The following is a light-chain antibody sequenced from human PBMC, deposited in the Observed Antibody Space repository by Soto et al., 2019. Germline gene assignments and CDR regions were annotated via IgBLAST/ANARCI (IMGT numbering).Light chain of an antibody. CDR2: GAS. J-gene: IGKJ1*01. Sequence: EIVMTHSPATLSVSPWEIATLSCRASQSVSNNLAWYLQKPGQSPRLLLYGASTRATGVPARFSGSGSGTEFTLTITRLQSEDFAVYYCQQYNTWPGAFGQGTK. V-gene: IGKV3-15*01. CDR3: QQYNTWPGA. CDR1: QSVSNN.